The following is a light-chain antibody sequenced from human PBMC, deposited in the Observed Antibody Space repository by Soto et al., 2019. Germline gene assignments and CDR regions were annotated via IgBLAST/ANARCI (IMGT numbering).Light chain of an antibody. J-gene: IGLJ1*01. Sequence: QSALTQPASVSGCPGQSIAICCTGASSDVGAYDFVSWYQQHPDKAPKLMIYEVSHRPSGVSYRFSGSKSVNTATLTISGLQAEDEAVYYCSSYTTSSTRVFGTGTKVTVL. V-gene: IGLV2-14*03. CDR3: SSYTTSSTRV. CDR1: SSDVGAYDF. CDR2: EVS.